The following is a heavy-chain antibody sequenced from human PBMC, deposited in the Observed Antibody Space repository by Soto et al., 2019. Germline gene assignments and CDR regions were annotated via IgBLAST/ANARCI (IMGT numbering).Heavy chain of an antibody. CDR1: GGSFSGYY. D-gene: IGHD2-8*01. J-gene: IGHJ6*02. CDR2: INHSGST. CDR3: ARGLHNCTNGVCYYYYGMDV. V-gene: IGHV4-34*01. Sequence: SETLSLTCAVYGGSFSGYYWSWIRQPPGKGLEWIGEINHSGSTNYNPSLKSRVTISVDTSKNQFSLKLSSGNAAYTAVYYCARGLHNCTNGVCYYYYGMDVWGQGTTVTVSS.